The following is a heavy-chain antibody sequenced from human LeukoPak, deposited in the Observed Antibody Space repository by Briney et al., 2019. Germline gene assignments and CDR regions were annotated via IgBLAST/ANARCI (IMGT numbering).Heavy chain of an antibody. CDR1: GGSISSSNYY. Sequence: PSETLSLTCTVSGGSISSSNYYWGWIRQPPGKGLEWIGSIYHSGITYYNPSLKSRVTISVETSNNQFSLKLSSVTAADTAMYYCARLLIYCSSTSCHFDYWGQGTLVTVSS. V-gene: IGHV4-39*01. D-gene: IGHD2-2*01. J-gene: IGHJ4*02. CDR2: IYHSGIT. CDR3: ARLLIYCSSTSCHFDY.